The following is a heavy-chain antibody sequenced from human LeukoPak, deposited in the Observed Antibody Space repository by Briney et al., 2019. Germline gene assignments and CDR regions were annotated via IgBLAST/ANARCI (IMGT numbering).Heavy chain of an antibody. J-gene: IGHJ4*02. CDR1: GDSVSSNSAA. V-gene: IGHV6-1*01. CDR3: ASSIAVAGEYFDY. Sequence: SQTLSLTCAISGDSVSSNSAAWNWIRQSPSRGLEWLGRTYYRSKWYNDYAVSVKSRVTINPDTSKNQFPLQLNSVTPEDTAVYYCASSIAVAGEYFDYWGQGTLVTVSS. D-gene: IGHD6-19*01. CDR2: TYYRSKWYN.